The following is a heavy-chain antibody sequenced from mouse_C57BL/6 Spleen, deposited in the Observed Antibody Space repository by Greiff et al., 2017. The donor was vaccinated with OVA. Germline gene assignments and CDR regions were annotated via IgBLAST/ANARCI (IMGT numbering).Heavy chain of an antibody. Sequence: VQLQQSGPELVKPGAPVKISCKASGYAFRSSWMNWVKQRPGKGLEWIGRIYPGDGDTNYNGKIKGKATLTADKSASTADIQLSSLTSEDSAVYFCARARAYWGQGTLVTVSA. J-gene: IGHJ3*01. CDR2: IYPGDGDT. CDR1: GYAFRSSW. CDR3: ARARAY. V-gene: IGHV1-82*01.